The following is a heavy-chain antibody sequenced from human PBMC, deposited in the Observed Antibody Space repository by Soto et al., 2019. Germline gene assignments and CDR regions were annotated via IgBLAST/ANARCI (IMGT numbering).Heavy chain of an antibody. D-gene: IGHD6-13*01. V-gene: IGHV3-33*01. CDR1: GFTFSSYG. Sequence: GGSLRLSCAASGFTFSSYGMHWVRQAPGKGLEWVAVIWYGGSSKYYADSVKGRFTISRDNSKNTLYLQMNSLRAEDTAVYYCARDLIVIAAAGNDYYYYGMDVWGQGTTVTVSS. J-gene: IGHJ6*02. CDR3: ARDLIVIAAAGNDYYYYGMDV. CDR2: IWYGGSSK.